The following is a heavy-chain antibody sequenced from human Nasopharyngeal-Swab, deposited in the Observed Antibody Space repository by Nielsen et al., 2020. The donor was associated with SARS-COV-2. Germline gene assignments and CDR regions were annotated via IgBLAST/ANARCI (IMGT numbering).Heavy chain of an antibody. D-gene: IGHD5-18*01. CDR1: GFTFSSYA. CDR3: ATSSDTAMDYYYYGMDV. CDR2: ISYDGSNK. J-gene: IGHJ6*02. Sequence: GGSLRLSCAASGFTFSSYAMHWVRQAPGKGLEWVAVISYDGSNKYYADSVKGRFTISRDNSKNTLYLQMNSLRAEDTAVYYCATSSDTAMDYYYYGMDVWGQGTTVTVSS. V-gene: IGHV3-30-3*01.